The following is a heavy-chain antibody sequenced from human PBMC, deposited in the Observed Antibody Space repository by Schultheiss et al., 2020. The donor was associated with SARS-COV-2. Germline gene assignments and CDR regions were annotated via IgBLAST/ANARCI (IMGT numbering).Heavy chain of an antibody. CDR2: IYYSGST. D-gene: IGHD2-2*01. CDR1: GGSFSGYY. CDR3: ARMKYCSSTSCYPSFDY. Sequence: SETLSLTCAVYGGSFSGYYWSWIRQPPGKGLEWIGYIYYSGSTNYNPSLKSRVTISVDTSKNQFSLKLSSVTAADTAVYYCARMKYCSSTSCYPSFDYWGQGTLVTVSS. J-gene: IGHJ4*02. V-gene: IGHV4-34*01.